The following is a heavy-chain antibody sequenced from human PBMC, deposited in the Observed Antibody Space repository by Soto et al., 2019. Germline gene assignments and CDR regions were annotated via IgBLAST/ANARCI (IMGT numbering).Heavy chain of an antibody. Sequence: SETLSLTCTVSGASIRSSSSYWGWIRQPPGKGLEWVGSIYYLGNTYHNPSLGSRVTISLDTSKNQFSLRLSSVTAADTAVFYCAGLYPYDSSGYHLAYWGQGSLVTVSS. CDR3: AGLYPYDSSGYHLAY. J-gene: IGHJ4*02. D-gene: IGHD3-22*01. CDR2: IYYLGNT. CDR1: GASIRSSSSY. V-gene: IGHV4-39*01.